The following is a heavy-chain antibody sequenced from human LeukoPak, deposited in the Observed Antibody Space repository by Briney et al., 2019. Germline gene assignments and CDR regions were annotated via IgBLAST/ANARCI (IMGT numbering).Heavy chain of an antibody. J-gene: IGHJ4*02. Sequence: PGGSLRLSCAASGFTFSSYSMNWVRQAPGKGLEWVSSISSSSSYIYYADSVKGRFTISRDNAKNSLYLQMNSLRAEDTAVYYCARDPSDDTGYFDYWGQGTLVTVSS. D-gene: IGHD3-22*01. CDR3: ARDPSDDTGYFDY. V-gene: IGHV3-21*01. CDR1: GFTFSSYS. CDR2: ISSSSSYI.